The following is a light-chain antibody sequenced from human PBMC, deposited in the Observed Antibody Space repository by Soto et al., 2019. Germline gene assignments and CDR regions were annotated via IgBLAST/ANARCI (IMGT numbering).Light chain of an antibody. J-gene: IGKJ5*01. CDR2: DAS. CDR1: ERVSSSY. CDR3: QQYGSSPIT. Sequence: IVLTQSPATMSLSPGERATLSCGASERVSSSYVAWYQMKAGLAPRLLIHDASTRASGIPDRFRGSKSGTDFTLTIRGLEPEDAALYYCQQYGSSPITFGQGTRLENK. V-gene: IGKV3D-20*01.